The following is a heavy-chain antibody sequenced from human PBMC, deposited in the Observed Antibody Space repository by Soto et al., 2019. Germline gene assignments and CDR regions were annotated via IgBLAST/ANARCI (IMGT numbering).Heavy chain of an antibody. D-gene: IGHD2-15*01. J-gene: IGHJ4*02. CDR3: ARVPPGCSGGSCYSLSLDY. Sequence: ASVKVSCKASGYTFTSYGISWVRQAPGQGLEWMGWISAYNGNTNYAQKLQGRVTMTTDTSTSTAYMELRSLRSDDTAVYYCARVPPGCSGGSCYSLSLDYWGQGTLVTVS. V-gene: IGHV1-18*01. CDR1: GYTFTSYG. CDR2: ISAYNGNT.